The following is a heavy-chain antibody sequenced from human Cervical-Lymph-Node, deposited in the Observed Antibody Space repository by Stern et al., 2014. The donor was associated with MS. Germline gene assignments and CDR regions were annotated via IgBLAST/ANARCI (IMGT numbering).Heavy chain of an antibody. Sequence: VQLVESGGGLVKPGGSLRLSCAASGFIFSKAWMTWVRQAPGKGLEGVGRIRPKTDGGTTNYSTPVQGRFTISRDDSKNILFLHMNSLKTEDTAVYYCTTDEVANFAHWGQGTLVTVSS. CDR2: IRPKTDGGTT. CDR3: TTDEVANFAH. V-gene: IGHV3-15*01. J-gene: IGHJ5*02. CDR1: GFIFSKAW.